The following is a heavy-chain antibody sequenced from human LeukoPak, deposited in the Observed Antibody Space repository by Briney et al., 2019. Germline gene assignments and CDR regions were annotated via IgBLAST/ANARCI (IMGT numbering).Heavy chain of an antibody. V-gene: IGHV3-64D*09. J-gene: IGHJ4*02. CDR2: ITNSGGTT. CDR3: VKDLYDILTGPGDD. Sequence: GGSLRLSCSASGFPFSSFALHWVRQAPGKGLDYVSGITNSGGTTNYADSVKGRFTISRDDSKNTLYLQMSSLRVEDTAVYYCVKDLYDILTGPGDDWGQGTLVTASS. D-gene: IGHD3-9*01. CDR1: GFPFSSFA.